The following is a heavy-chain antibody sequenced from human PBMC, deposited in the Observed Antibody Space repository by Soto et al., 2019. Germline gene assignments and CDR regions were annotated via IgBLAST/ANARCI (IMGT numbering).Heavy chain of an antibody. D-gene: IGHD6-13*01. CDR3: AGRGPGTYFDY. V-gene: IGHV3-23*01. J-gene: IGHJ4*02. CDR1: GFTFSSYA. Sequence: EVQLLESGGGLVQPGGSLRLSCAASGFTFSSYAMRWVRQAPGKGLEWVSAISGSGGSTYYADSVKGRFTISRDNSKNTMDLQMNSLRAEDTAVYDCAGRGPGTYFDYWGQGTLVTVSS. CDR2: ISGSGGST.